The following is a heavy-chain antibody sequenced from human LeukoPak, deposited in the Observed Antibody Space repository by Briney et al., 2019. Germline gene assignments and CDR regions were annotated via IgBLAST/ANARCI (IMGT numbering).Heavy chain of an antibody. J-gene: IGHJ4*02. Sequence: PGGSLRLSCEAAGFTFSDAWMSWVRQDPGKGLEWVGRIKSRADGGTIDYAVLVKGRFIISRDDSRNTLYPQMNSLKIEDTAMYYCTTLRLTAFDYWGQGTRVSVSS. V-gene: IGHV3-15*01. CDR2: IKSRADGGTI. D-gene: IGHD5-18*01. CDR1: GFTFSDAW. CDR3: TTLRLTAFDY.